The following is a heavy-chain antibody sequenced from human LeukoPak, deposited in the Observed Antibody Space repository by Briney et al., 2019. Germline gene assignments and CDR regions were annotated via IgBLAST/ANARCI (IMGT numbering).Heavy chain of an antibody. V-gene: IGHV3-23*01. Sequence: PGGSRRLSCAASGFAFSSYAMSWVRRAPGKGLERVSSISASGGNTYHADSVEGRFTISRDNSRNTLYLQMNSLRVDDTAVYYCAGVTFGGVFPPVWGQGTLVTVSS. CDR3: AGVTFGGVFPPV. D-gene: IGHD3-16*01. CDR1: GFAFSSYA. CDR2: ISASGGNT. J-gene: IGHJ4*02.